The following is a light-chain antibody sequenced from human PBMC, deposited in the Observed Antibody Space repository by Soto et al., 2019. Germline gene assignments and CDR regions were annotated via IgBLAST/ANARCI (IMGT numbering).Light chain of an antibody. CDR1: SSNIGAGYD. CDR3: QSYDNRPSGYV. CDR2: ANT. V-gene: IGLV1-40*01. Sequence: QSVLTQPPSVSGAPGQRVTISCTGSSSNIGAGYDVHWYQQLPGAAPKLLIYANTNRPAGVPDRFSGSKSGTSASLAITGLQAEDEADYYCQSYDNRPSGYVFGPGPNVTVL. J-gene: IGLJ1*01.